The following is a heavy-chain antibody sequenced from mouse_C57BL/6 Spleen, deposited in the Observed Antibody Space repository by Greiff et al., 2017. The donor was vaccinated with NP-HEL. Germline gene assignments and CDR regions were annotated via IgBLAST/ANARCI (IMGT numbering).Heavy chain of an antibody. CDR3: ARYKGRYFDV. V-gene: IGHV7-3*01. CDR2: IRNKANGYTT. Sequence: EVKVVESGGGLVQPGGSLSLSCAASGFTFTDYYMSWVRQPPGKALEWLGFIRNKANGYTTEYSASVKGRFTISRDNSQSILYLQMNALRAEDSATYYCARYKGRYFDVWGTGTTVTVSS. J-gene: IGHJ1*03. CDR1: GFTFTDYY.